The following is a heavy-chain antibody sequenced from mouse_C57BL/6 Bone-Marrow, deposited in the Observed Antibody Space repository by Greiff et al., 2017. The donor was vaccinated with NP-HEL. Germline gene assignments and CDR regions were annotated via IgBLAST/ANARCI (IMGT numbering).Heavy chain of an antibody. CDR3: ARPYYYGSSVYAMDY. CDR1: GFNIKNTY. CDR2: IDPANGNT. D-gene: IGHD1-1*01. V-gene: IGHV14-3*01. Sequence: EVQLQESVAELVRPGASVKLSCTASGFNIKNTYMHWVKQRPEQGLEWIGRIDPANGNTKYAPKFQGKATITADTSSNTAYLQLSSLTSEDTAIYYCARPYYYGSSVYAMDYWGQGTSVTVSS. J-gene: IGHJ4*01.